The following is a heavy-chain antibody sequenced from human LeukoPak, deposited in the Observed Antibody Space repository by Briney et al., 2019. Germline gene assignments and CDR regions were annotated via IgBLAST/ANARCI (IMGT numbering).Heavy chain of an antibody. CDR1: GGSISSYY. V-gene: IGHV4-4*07. CDR3: AREVWEADAFDI. CDR2: FYADGGT. D-gene: IGHD3-16*01. Sequence: ASETLSLTCTVSGGSISSYYWSWIRQPAGKGLEWIGRFYADGGTHYNPSLKSRVTMSIDTSKNQFSLKLTFVTAADTAVYYCAREVWEADAFDIWGQGTVVTVSS. J-gene: IGHJ3*02.